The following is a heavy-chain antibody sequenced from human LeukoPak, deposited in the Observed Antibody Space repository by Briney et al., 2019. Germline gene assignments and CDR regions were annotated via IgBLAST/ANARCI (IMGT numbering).Heavy chain of an antibody. J-gene: IGHJ4*02. CDR1: GFTFSSYW. Sequence: GGSLRPSCAVSGFTFSSYWMSWVRQAPGKGLEWVANIKQDGSEKYYVDSVKGRFTISRDNAKNSLYLQMNSLRAEDTAVYYCALPDYWGQGTLVTVSS. CDR3: ALPDY. V-gene: IGHV3-7*01. CDR2: IKQDGSEK.